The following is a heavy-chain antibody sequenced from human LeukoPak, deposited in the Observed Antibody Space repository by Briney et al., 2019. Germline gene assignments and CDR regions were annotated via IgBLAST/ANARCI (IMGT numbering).Heavy chain of an antibody. CDR2: ISGSGGST. Sequence: HPGGSLRLSYATSGFIFSTYALSWVRQAPGKGLEWASSISGSGGSTYHADSVKGRFTISRDNSKNTLYLQMNSLRAEDTAIYYCARVIRAAPGKGYFDYWGQGTLVTVSS. CDR3: ARVIRAAPGKGYFDY. CDR1: GFIFSTYA. D-gene: IGHD6-13*01. V-gene: IGHV3-23*01. J-gene: IGHJ4*02.